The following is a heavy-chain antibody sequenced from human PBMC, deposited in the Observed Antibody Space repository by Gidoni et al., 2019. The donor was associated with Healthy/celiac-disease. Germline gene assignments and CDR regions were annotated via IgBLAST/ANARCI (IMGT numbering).Heavy chain of an antibody. V-gene: IGHV1-69*01. J-gene: IGHJ6*02. CDR2: IIPIFGIA. CDR1: GGTFSSSA. D-gene: IGHD6-6*01. Sequence: QVQLVQSGAAVKKPGSSVKVSCQASGGTFSSSAISWVRQAPGQGLEWMGGIIPIFGIANYAQKFQGRVTITADESTSTAYMELSSLRSEDTAVYYCARRDSSSSYYYYGMDVWGQGTTVTVSS. CDR3: ARRDSSSSYYYYGMDV.